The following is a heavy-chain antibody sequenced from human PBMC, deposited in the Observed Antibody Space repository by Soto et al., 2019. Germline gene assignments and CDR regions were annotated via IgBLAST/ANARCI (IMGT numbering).Heavy chain of an antibody. V-gene: IGHV3-33*01. J-gene: IGHJ4*02. Sequence: QVQLVESGGGVVQPGRSLRLSCAASGFTFSSYGMHWVRQAPGKGLEWVAVIGYDGSNKYYADSVKGRFTISRDNSKNTLYLQMNSLRAEDTAVYYCARDQYCSGGSCYSGYFDYWGQGTLVPVSS. CDR1: GFTFSSYG. CDR2: IGYDGSNK. CDR3: ARDQYCSGGSCYSGYFDY. D-gene: IGHD2-15*01.